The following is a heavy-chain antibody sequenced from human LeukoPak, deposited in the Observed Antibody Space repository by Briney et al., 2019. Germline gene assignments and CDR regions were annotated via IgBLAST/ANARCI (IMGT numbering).Heavy chain of an antibody. V-gene: IGHV3-74*01. D-gene: IGHD6-19*01. J-gene: IGHJ2*01. CDR1: AFTFSGYW. CDR3: ARSVSSGWYWYFDL. Sequence: PGGSLRLSCAASAFTFSGYWMHWVRQAPGKGLVWVSRINSDGSSTSDADSVKGRFTISRDNAKSTLYLQMNSLRAEDTAVYYCARSVSSGWYWYFDLWGRGTMVTVSS. CDR2: INSDGSST.